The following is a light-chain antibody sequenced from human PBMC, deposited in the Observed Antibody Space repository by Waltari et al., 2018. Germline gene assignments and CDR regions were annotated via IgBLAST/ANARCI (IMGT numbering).Light chain of an antibody. Sequence: SYELTQPPSVSVSPGQTATITCSGDILEAKYTFWYQQKPGQSPVLVIYQDNKRPSGNHVRFSGSNSGNTATLTISGTQAVDEADYYCQAWDSSIEVFGGGTKLTVL. CDR2: QDN. J-gene: IGLJ2*01. CDR3: QAWDSSIEV. V-gene: IGLV3-1*01. CDR1: ILEAKY.